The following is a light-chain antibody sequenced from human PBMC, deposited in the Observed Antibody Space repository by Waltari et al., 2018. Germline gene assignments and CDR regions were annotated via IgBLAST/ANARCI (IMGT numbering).Light chain of an antibody. CDR2: KDT. V-gene: IGLV3-25*03. Sequence: YRQKAGQSPVMGMFKDTERPSGIPERFSGSSSGTTVTLTISGVQAEDEADYYCQSSDNSGTFVIFGGGTKVTVL. J-gene: IGLJ2*01. CDR3: QSSDNSGTFVI.